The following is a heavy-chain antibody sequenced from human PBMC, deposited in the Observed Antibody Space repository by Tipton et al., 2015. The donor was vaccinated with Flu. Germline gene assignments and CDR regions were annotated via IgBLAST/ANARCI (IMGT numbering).Heavy chain of an antibody. J-gene: IGHJ6*02. D-gene: IGHD3-3*01. Sequence: PRLSCAASGITVNNNYMSWVRQAPGKGLEWVSVIYSDGTTYYADSVKGRFTISRDNSKNTLYLQMNSLRAEDTAVYYCARDHPPSITVLGEITDYFGMDVWGQGTTVTVSS. V-gene: IGHV3-53*01. CDR2: IYSDGTT. CDR3: ARDHPPSITVLGEITDYFGMDV. CDR1: GITVNNNY.